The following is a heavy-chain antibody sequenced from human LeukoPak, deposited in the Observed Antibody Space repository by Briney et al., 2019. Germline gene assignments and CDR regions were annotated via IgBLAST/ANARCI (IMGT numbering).Heavy chain of an antibody. J-gene: IGHJ4*02. CDR2: IYGGGNI. CDR3: ARGAGYNYSYYFDY. Sequence: GGSLRLSCAASGFTVSSNYMNWVRQAPGKGLEWVSVIYGGGNIYYADSVKGRFTISRDNSKNTLYLQMNSLRAEDTAVYYCARGAGYNYSYYFDYWGQGTLVTVSS. V-gene: IGHV3-53*01. CDR1: GFTVSSNY. D-gene: IGHD5-24*01.